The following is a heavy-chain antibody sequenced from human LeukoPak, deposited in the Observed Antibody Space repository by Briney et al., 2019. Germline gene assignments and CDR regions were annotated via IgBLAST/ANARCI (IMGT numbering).Heavy chain of an antibody. CDR1: GFTFSDFP. CDR2: ISSSDSTI. V-gene: IGHV3-48*03. J-gene: IGHJ4*02. D-gene: IGHD6-13*01. CDR3: ARDRWSASGSSWYDY. Sequence: GGSLRLSCAASGFTFSDFPMIWVRQAPGKGLEWVSYISSSDSTIYYADSVKGRFTISRDNAKNSMYLQMNSLRAEDTAVYYCARDRWSASGSSWYDYWGQGTQVTVSS.